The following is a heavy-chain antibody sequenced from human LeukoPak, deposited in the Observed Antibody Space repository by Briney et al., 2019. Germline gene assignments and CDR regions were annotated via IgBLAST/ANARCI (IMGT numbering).Heavy chain of an antibody. CDR2: ISAYNGNT. CDR3: ARDRGEMATTYFDY. CDR1: GYTFTSYG. J-gene: IGHJ4*02. Sequence: ASVKVSCKASGYTFTSYGISWVRQARGQGLEWMGWISAYNGNTNYAQKLQGRVTMTTDTSTSTAYMELRSLRSDDTAVYYCARDRGEMATTYFDYWGQGTLVTVSS. D-gene: IGHD5-24*01. V-gene: IGHV1-18*01.